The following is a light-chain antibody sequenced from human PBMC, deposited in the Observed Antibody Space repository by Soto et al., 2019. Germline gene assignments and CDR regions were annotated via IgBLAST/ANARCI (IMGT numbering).Light chain of an antibody. Sequence: QSVLTQPPSVSGAPGQRVTISCTRSSSNIGAAYSVHWYQQLPGTAPRLLIFGDTSRPSGVPDRFSASESGTSASLVTTGLQAEDEADYYCQSYESSRGGYVFGTGTKVTVL. J-gene: IGLJ1*01. CDR1: SSNIGAAYS. V-gene: IGLV1-40*01. CDR3: QSYESSRGGYV. CDR2: GDT.